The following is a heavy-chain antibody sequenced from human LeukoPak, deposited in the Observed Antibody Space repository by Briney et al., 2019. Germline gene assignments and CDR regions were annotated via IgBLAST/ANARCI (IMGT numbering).Heavy chain of an antibody. Sequence: SETLSLTCTVSGGSLSSYYWSWIRQPPGKGLEWIGYIYYSGSTNYNPSLRSRVTISVDTSKNRFSLKLSSVTAADTAVYYCARWGRRAYYFDYWGQGTLVTVSS. CDR3: ARWGRRAYYFDY. CDR2: IYYSGST. J-gene: IGHJ4*02. D-gene: IGHD7-27*01. V-gene: IGHV4-59*08. CDR1: GGSLSSYY.